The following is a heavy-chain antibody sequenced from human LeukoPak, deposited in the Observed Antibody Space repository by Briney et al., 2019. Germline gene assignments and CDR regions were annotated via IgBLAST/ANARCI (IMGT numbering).Heavy chain of an antibody. J-gene: IGHJ5*02. CDR1: GGAISSNC. CDR2: TYYSSST. V-gene: IGHV4-59*01. D-gene: IGHD3-3*01. Sequence: SETLSFTCTVSGGAISSNCWGWIRKPPGKGLEWFGYTYYSSSTTYNPTLKIRVTISVDTSKNQFSPKLRSMTAADTAVYYCARAIGVYDFWRGYGAPYWFDPWGQGTLVTVSS. CDR3: ARAIGVYDFWRGYGAPYWFDP.